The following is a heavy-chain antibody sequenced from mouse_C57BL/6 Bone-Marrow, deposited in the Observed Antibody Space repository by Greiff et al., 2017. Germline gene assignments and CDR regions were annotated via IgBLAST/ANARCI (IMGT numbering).Heavy chain of an antibody. J-gene: IGHJ2*01. CDR2: IDPSDSYT. CDR3: AREGITTVVAHFDY. V-gene: IGHV1-69*01. D-gene: IGHD1-1*01. Sequence: QVQLQQPGAELVMPGASVKLSCKASGYTFTSYWMHWVKQRPGQGLEWIGEIDPSDSYTNYNQKFKGKSTLTVDKSTSPAYMQLSSLTSDDSAVYYCAREGITTVVAHFDYWGQGTTLTVSS. CDR1: GYTFTSYW.